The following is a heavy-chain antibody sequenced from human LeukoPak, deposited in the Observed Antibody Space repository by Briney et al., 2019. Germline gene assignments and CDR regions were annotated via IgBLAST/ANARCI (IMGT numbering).Heavy chain of an antibody. CDR2: ISSSGSI. J-gene: IGHJ5*02. Sequence: GGSLRLSCAASGFTFSNYEMNWVRQAPGKGLEWVSYISSSGSIHYADSVKGRFTISRDNAKNSLYLQMNSLRAEDTAIYYCASTNYYDSSGFSNWFDPWGQGTLVTVSS. CDR1: GFTFSNYE. D-gene: IGHD3-22*01. CDR3: ASTNYYDSSGFSNWFDP. V-gene: IGHV3-48*03.